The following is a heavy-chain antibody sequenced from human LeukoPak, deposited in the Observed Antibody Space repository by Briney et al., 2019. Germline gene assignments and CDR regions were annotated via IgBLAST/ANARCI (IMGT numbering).Heavy chain of an antibody. CDR1: GFTFRSFG. CDR2: ISTSSSYI. V-gene: IGHV3-21*01. J-gene: IGHJ5*02. D-gene: IGHD2-15*01. Sequence: GGSLKLSCASSGFTFRSFGMHWVRQAPGKGLEWVSSISTSSSYIYYADSVKGRFTISRDNAKNSLYLQMNSLRAEDTAVYYCARGRAVVAASDSWFDPWGQGTLVTVSS. CDR3: ARGRAVVAASDSWFDP.